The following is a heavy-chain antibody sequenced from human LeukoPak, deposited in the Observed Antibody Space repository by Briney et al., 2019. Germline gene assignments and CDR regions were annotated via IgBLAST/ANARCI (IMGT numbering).Heavy chain of an antibody. CDR1: GGSINTDY. CDR3: ARETLVGTTNYFDN. J-gene: IGHJ4*02. Sequence: SETLSLTCTVSGGSINTDYWSWIRQPAGRGLEWIGRVYTSGNTKYNASLQSRVTMSIDTSTKQFFLKLSSVTGADTAVYYCARETLVGTTNYFDNWGQGTLVTVSS. CDR2: VYTSGNT. V-gene: IGHV4-4*07. D-gene: IGHD1-26*01.